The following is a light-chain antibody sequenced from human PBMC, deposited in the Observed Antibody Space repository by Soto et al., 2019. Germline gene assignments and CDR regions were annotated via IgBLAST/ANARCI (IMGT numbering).Light chain of an antibody. V-gene: IGKV1-5*03. CDR3: QHYNSYSEA. Sequence: DIQRTQSPSTLSGSVGDRVTITCRASQTISSWLAWYQQKPGKDPNLLIYKASTLKSGVPPRFSGSGSGTEFNLTISSLQPDDFATYECQHYNSYSEAFGQGTKVDIK. CDR2: KAS. CDR1: QTISSW. J-gene: IGKJ1*01.